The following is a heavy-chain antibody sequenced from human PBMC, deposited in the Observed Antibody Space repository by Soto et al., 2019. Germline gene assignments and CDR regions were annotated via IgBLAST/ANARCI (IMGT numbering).Heavy chain of an antibody. V-gene: IGHV4-4*01. Sequence: PGGSLRLSCAASEFTFNNFWMTWVRQSPGKGLEWIGEIYPSGNTNYNPSLKSRVTISVDKSKNQFSLKLTSVTAADTALYFCASGNHGITGTTDYWGQGILVTVSS. CDR1: EFTFNNFW. CDR2: IYPSGNT. CDR3: ASGNHGITGTTDY. D-gene: IGHD1-7*01. J-gene: IGHJ4*02.